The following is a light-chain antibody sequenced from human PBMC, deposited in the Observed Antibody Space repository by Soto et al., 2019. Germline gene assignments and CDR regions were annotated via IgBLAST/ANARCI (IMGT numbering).Light chain of an antibody. Sequence: DMEMTQSPSSLSASVGDRVTITCRASQSISNYVNWYQHKPGKVPKLLIYAASSLQSGVPTRFSRSGSRTVFTLTIDSLQPEDFATYYCQQSYGTPLTFGGGTKIEIK. CDR1: QSISNY. V-gene: IGKV1-39*01. J-gene: IGKJ4*01. CDR3: QQSYGTPLT. CDR2: AAS.